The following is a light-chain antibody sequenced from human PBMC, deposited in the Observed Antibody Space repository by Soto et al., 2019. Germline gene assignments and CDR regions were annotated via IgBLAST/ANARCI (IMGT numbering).Light chain of an antibody. J-gene: IGLJ3*02. CDR1: SSDIGGYNY. CDR2: EVN. CDR3: SSYTSSGTWV. V-gene: IGLV2-14*01. Sequence: QSVLTQPASVSGSPGQSITISCTGTSSDIGGYNYVSWYQQFPGKAPKLMISEVNNRPSGVSSRFSGSRSGNTASLTISGVQAEDEAAYYCSSYTSSGTWVFGGGTK.